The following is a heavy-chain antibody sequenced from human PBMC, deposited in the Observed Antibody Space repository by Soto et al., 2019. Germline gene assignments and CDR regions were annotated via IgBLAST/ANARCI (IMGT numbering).Heavy chain of an antibody. Sequence: QVQLQESGPGLVKPSETLSLTCTVSGGSISSYYWSWIRQPPGKGLEWIGYIYYSGGTNYNPSLKSRVTLSVYTSNNQFSLKLSSVTAAGPAVYYCARRWGAAFDYWGQGTLVTVSS. J-gene: IGHJ4*02. D-gene: IGHD1-26*01. CDR2: IYYSGGT. CDR3: ARRWGAAFDY. CDR1: GGSISSYY. V-gene: IGHV4-59*08.